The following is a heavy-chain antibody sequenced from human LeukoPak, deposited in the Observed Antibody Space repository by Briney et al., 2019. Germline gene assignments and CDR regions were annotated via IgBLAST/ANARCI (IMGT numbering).Heavy chain of an antibody. CDR2: ISSNSSYI. CDR1: GFTFSSYS. Sequence: GGSLRLSCAASGFTFSSYSMNWVRQAPGKGLEWVSSISSNSSYIYYADSVKGRFTISRDNARNSLYLQMNSLRAEDTAVYYCATGGNYYDSSGYYYWGQGTLVTVSS. V-gene: IGHV3-21*01. J-gene: IGHJ4*02. CDR3: ATGGNYYDSSGYYY. D-gene: IGHD3-22*01.